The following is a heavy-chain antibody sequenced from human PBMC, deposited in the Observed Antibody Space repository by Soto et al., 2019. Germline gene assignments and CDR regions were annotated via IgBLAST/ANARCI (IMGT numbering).Heavy chain of an antibody. D-gene: IGHD3-10*01. J-gene: IGHJ4*02. CDR3: AKGWSYGSGRTGTFDY. V-gene: IGHV3-23*01. Sequence: EVQLLESGGGLVQPGGSLRLSCAASGFTFSSYAMSWVRQAPGKGLEWVSAISGSGGSTYYADSVKGRFTISRDNSKNTLYLQMNSLRAEDTALYYCAKGWSYGSGRTGTFDYWGQGTLVTVSS. CDR1: GFTFSSYA. CDR2: ISGSGGST.